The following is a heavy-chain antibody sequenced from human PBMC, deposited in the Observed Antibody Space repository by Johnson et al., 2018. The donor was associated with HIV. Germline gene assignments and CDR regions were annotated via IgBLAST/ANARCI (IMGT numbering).Heavy chain of an antibody. V-gene: IGHV3-30*04. CDR2: ISYDGSNK. J-gene: IGHJ3*02. Sequence: QVQLVESGGGVVQPGRSLRLSCAASGFTFSSYAMHWVRQAPGKGLEWVAVISYDGSNKYYADSVKGRFTISRDNSKNTLYLQMNSLRAEDTAVYYCAKTRLRFWEWYDAFEIWGQGTMVTVSS. D-gene: IGHD3-3*01. CDR3: AKTRLRFWEWYDAFEI. CDR1: GFTFSSYA.